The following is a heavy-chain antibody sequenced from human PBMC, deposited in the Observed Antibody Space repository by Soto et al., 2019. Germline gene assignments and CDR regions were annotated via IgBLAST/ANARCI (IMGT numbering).Heavy chain of an antibody. CDR3: ARVRDTAMAHYYYYYMDV. CDR2: ISSSSSYI. CDR1: GFTFSSYS. D-gene: IGHD5-18*01. V-gene: IGHV3-21*01. J-gene: IGHJ6*03. Sequence: EVKLVESGGGLVKPGGSLRLSCAASGFTFSSYSMNWVRQAPGKGLEWVSSISSSSSYIYYADSVKGRFTISRDNAKNSLYLQMNSLRAEDTAVYYCARVRDTAMAHYYYYYMDVWGKGTTVTVSS.